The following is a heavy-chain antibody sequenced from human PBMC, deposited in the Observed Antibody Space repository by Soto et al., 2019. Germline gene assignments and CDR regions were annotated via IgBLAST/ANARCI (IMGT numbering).Heavy chain of an antibody. CDR2: IGTGGSHT. Sequence: GGTLRLSCTASGFSLRSYYMTWVRQGPGKGLEWVSFIGTGGSHTIYADSVRGRFTISRDDAKNSLFLQMSSLRGEDTAVYYCERQGGSGHVDWWGQGT. CDR3: ERQGGSGHVDW. V-gene: IGHV3-48*03. J-gene: IGHJ4*02. D-gene: IGHD3-16*01. CDR1: GFSLRSYY.